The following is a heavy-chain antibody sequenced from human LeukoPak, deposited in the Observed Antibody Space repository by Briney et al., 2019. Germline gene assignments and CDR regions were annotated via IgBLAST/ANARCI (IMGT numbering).Heavy chain of an antibody. Sequence: GGSLRLSCAASAFTFSTYWMHWVRQAPGKGLVWDSRINSDGSITNYADSGKGRFTISRDNAKNTLYLQMNSLRAEDTAVYYCARGTGYSVFDIWGQGTMVTVSS. J-gene: IGHJ3*02. D-gene: IGHD1-26*01. CDR1: AFTFSTYW. CDR3: ARGTGYSVFDI. CDR2: INSDGSIT. V-gene: IGHV3-74*01.